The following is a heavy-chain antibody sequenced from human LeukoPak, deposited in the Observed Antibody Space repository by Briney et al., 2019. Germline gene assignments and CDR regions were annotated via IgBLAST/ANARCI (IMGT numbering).Heavy chain of an antibody. V-gene: IGHV3-30*04. Sequence: PGTSLRLSCAASAFTFSTYAMHWVRQAPGKGLEWVAMISLDGTNRNYADSVGGRFTISRDNSKNTLYLQMSSVRPEDTAFYYCARSYSTSWYSTDWFDPWGQGTLVTVSS. CDR3: ARSYSTSWYSTDWFDP. CDR1: AFTFSTYA. J-gene: IGHJ5*02. D-gene: IGHD6-13*01. CDR2: ISLDGTNR.